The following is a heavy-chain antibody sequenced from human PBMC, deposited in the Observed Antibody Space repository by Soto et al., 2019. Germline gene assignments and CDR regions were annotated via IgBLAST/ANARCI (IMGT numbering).Heavy chain of an antibody. V-gene: IGHV1-3*05. J-gene: IGHJ4*02. CDR2: INAGNGNT. D-gene: IGHD2-21*02. CDR3: ARSIMVLTALAY. Sequence: QVQLVQSGAEEKKPGASVKVSCKASGYTFTSYAMHWVRQAPGQRLEWMGWINAGNGNTKYSQKFQGRVTITRDTAASTAYMDLSSLRSEDTAVYYCARSIMVLTALAYWCQGTLVTVSS. CDR1: GYTFTSYA.